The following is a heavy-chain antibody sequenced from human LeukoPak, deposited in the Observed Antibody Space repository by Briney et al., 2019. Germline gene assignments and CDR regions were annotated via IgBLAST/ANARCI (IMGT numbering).Heavy chain of an antibody. D-gene: IGHD6-19*01. CDR2: IYYSGST. J-gene: IGHJ4*02. V-gene: IGHV4-59*01. Sequence: SEALSLTCTVSGGSISSYYWSWIRQPPGKGLEWSGYIYYSGSTNYNPSLKSRVTISVDTSKNQFSLKLSSVTAADTAVYYCARGLYSSGWSYYFDYWGQGTLVTVSS. CDR1: GGSISSYY. CDR3: ARGLYSSGWSYYFDY.